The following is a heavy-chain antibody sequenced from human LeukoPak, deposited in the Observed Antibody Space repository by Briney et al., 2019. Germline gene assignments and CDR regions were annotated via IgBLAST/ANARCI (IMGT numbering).Heavy chain of an antibody. CDR2: VYYSGST. D-gene: IGHD3-9*01. CDR3: ARVLKPTTILYYYFGMDV. V-gene: IGHV4-59*01. J-gene: IGHJ6*02. Sequence: PSETLSLTCAVSGGSISSYYWSWIRQPPGKGLEWIGYVYYSGSTNYNPSLKSRVTITVDTSKNQFSLKLSSVTAADTAVYYCARVLKPTTILYYYFGMDVWGQGTTVTVSS. CDR1: GGSISSYY.